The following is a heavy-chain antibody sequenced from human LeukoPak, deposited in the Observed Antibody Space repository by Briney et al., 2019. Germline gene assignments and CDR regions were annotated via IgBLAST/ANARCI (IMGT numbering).Heavy chain of an antibody. CDR1: GFTFNSYA. J-gene: IGHJ4*02. D-gene: IGHD3-16*02. CDR3: AKRGVIYGAPVGYFDY. CDR2: ISSGGGGT. V-gene: IGHV3-23*01. Sequence: GGSLRLSCAASGFTFNSYAMSWVRQAPGKGLEWVSAISSGGGGTYYADSVKGRFTISRDNSKNTLFLQMNSLRAEDTAVYFCAKRGVIYGAPVGYFDYWGQGTLVTVSS.